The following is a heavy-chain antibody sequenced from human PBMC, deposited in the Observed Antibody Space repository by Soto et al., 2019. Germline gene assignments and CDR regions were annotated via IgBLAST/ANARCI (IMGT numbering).Heavy chain of an antibody. J-gene: IGHJ2*01. CDR2: IYWDDDK. V-gene: IGHV2-5*02. CDR3: VPQEWNNNTYYFDL. D-gene: IGHD1-1*01. CDR1: GFSLSTSGVA. Sequence: QITLKESGPELVKPTQTLTLTCTFSGFSLSTSGVAVGWIRQPPGKALEWLSLIYWDDDKRYSPSLKSRLTITKDTSKKQVVLTMTNTDPVDTATYYCVPQEWNNNTYYFDLWGRGTLVTVSS.